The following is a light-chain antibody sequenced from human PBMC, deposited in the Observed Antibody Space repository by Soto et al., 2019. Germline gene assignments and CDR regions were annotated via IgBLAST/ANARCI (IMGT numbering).Light chain of an antibody. CDR2: AAS. Sequence: DIQMTQSPSSLSASVGGRVTITCRASQTISSYLNWYQQTPGRAPALLISAASTLQSGVPSRFSGSGSGTDFTLTISGLQSEDCAVYYCQQYAGWPRTFGQGTKLEIK. V-gene: IGKV1-39*01. CDR1: QTISSY. CDR3: QQYAGWPRT. J-gene: IGKJ2*01.